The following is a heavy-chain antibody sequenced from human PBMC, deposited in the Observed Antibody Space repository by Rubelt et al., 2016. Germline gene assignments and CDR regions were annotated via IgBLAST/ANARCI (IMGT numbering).Heavy chain of an antibody. CDR3: AREASYRYGDYVDY. D-gene: IGHD4/OR15-4a*01. Sequence: EVQLVESGGGLVQPERSLRLSCAASGFIFSNYAMQWVRQAPGKGLEWVANITQDGSEKYYVDSVKGRFTISRDNAKNSLYLQMNSLRAEDTAVYYCAREASYRYGDYVDYWGQGTLVTVSS. V-gene: IGHV3-7*01. CDR2: ITQDGSEK. CDR1: GFIFSNYA. J-gene: IGHJ4*02.